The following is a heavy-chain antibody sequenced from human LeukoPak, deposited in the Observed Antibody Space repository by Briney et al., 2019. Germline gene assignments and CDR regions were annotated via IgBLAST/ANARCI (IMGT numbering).Heavy chain of an antibody. CDR1: GGSFSVYY. Sequence: NPSETLSLTCAVYGGSFSVYYCSWIRQPPGKGLEWIGEINHSGSTNYNPSLKSRVTISVDTSKNQFSLKLSSVTAADTAVYYCARGRSYYYDSSGYYYDYWGQGTLVTVSS. V-gene: IGHV4-34*01. D-gene: IGHD3-22*01. CDR2: INHSGST. J-gene: IGHJ4*02. CDR3: ARGRSYYYDSSGYYYDY.